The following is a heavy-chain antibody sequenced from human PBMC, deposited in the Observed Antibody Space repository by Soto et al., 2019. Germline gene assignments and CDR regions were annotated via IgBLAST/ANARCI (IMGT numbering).Heavy chain of an antibody. CDR2: IYYRGNA. D-gene: IGHD3-16*01. CDR3: ARLGGLATISYYFDF. J-gene: IGHJ4*02. CDR1: DDSIDSDKYY. V-gene: IGHV4-39*01. Sequence: SVTLSLTCSVSDDSIDSDKYYWGWIRQPPGKGLEWIGSIYYRGNAYYNPSLQTRVTISLDKSRSQFSLKLNSVTAADSAVYFCARLGGLATISYYFDFWGPGALVTVSS.